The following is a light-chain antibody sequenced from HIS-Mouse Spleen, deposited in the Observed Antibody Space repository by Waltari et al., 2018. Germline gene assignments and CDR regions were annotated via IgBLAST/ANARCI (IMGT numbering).Light chain of an antibody. CDR3: QQYNNWPWT. Sequence: EIVMTQSPATLSVSPGERATLSCRDSQSVSSILAWYQQKPGHAPRLLIYGASTRATGIPARFSGSGSGTEFTLTISSMQSEDFAVYCCQQYNNWPWTFGQGTKVEIK. J-gene: IGKJ1*01. CDR1: QSVSSI. CDR2: GAS. V-gene: IGKV3-15*01.